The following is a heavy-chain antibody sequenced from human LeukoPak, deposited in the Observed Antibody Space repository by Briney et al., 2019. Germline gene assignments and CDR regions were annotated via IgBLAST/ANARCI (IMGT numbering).Heavy chain of an antibody. CDR2: ISGSGGST. V-gene: IGHV3-23*01. Sequence: GGSLRLSCAASGFTFSSYAMSWVRQAPGKGLEWVSAISGSGGSTYYADSVKGRFTISRDNSKNTLHLQMNSLRAEDTAVYYCAKDRGWQWLVHWGQGTLVTVSS. CDR1: GFTFSSYA. CDR3: AKDRGWQWLVH. D-gene: IGHD6-19*01. J-gene: IGHJ4*02.